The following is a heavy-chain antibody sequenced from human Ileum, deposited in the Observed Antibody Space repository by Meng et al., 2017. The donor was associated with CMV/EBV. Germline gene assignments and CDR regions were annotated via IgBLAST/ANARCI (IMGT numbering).Heavy chain of an antibody. Sequence: GGSLKISCAASGFTFTSYGMHWVRQAPGKGLEWVAFIRYDESNKYYVDSVKGRYTISRDNSKNTLFLKMNSLTAEDTAVYYCAKDQQYCSSSGCPRRTIYYGMDVWGQGTRVTVSS. J-gene: IGHJ6*02. CDR3: AKDQQYCSSSGCPRRTIYYGMDV. D-gene: IGHD6-25*01. V-gene: IGHV3-30*02. CDR1: GFTFTSYG. CDR2: IRYDESNK.